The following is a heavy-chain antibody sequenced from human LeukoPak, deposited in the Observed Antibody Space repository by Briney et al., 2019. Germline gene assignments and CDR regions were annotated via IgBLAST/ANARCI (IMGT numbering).Heavy chain of an antibody. CDR1: GFTFSNAW. CDR2: IKSKTDGGTT. Sequence: GGSLRLSCAASGFTFSNAWMSWVRQAPGKGLEWVGRIKSKTDGGTTDYAAPVKGRFTISRDDSKNTLYLQMNSLKTEGTAVYYCTTDEDYYDSSGYYRGGYWGQGTLVTVSS. D-gene: IGHD3-22*01. CDR3: TTDEDYYDSSGYYRGGY. V-gene: IGHV3-15*01. J-gene: IGHJ4*02.